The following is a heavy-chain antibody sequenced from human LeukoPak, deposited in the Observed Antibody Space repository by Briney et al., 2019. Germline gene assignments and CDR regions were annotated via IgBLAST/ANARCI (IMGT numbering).Heavy chain of an antibody. J-gene: IGHJ6*03. D-gene: IGHD5-18*01. CDR3: AKGGLQNYYYYYTDV. CDR1: GFTFSSYG. V-gene: IGHV3-33*06. Sequence: GGSLRLSCAASGFTFSSYGMHWVRQAPGKGLEWVAVIWYDGSNKYYADSVKGRFTISRDNSKNTLYLQMNSLRAEDTAVYYCAKGGLQNYYYYYTDVWGKGTTVTVSS. CDR2: IWYDGSNK.